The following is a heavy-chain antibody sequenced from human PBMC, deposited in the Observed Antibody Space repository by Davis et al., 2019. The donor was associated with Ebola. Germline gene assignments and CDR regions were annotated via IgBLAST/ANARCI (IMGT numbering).Heavy chain of an antibody. CDR1: GFTFSSYW. Sequence: GESLKISCAASGFTFSSYWMHWVRQAPGKGLVWVSRINSDGSSTSYADSVKGRFTISRDNAKNTLYLQMNSLRAEDTAVYYCARAEYSSSPSAFDIWGQGTMVTVSS. V-gene: IGHV3-74*01. D-gene: IGHD6-6*01. CDR3: ARAEYSSSPSAFDI. J-gene: IGHJ3*02. CDR2: INSDGSST.